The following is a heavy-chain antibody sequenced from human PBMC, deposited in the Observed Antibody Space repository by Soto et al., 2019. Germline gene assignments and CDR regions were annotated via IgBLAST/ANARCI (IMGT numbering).Heavy chain of an antibody. CDR3: AKDFTPDGYWDFDY. CDR2: VLPTGSST. Sequence: SGGSLRLSCAASGFTLSTYTMNWVRQAPGKGLEWVSAVLPTGSSTYYADSVKGHFTISRDNSKNTLYLQMNNLRVEDTAVYYCAKDFTPDGYWDFDYWRRGTLATVSS. D-gene: IGHD4-17*01. CDR1: GFTLSTYT. J-gene: IGHJ4*02. V-gene: IGHV3-23*01.